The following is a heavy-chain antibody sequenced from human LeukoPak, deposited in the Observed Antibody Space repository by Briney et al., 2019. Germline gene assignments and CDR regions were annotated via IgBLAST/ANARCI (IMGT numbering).Heavy chain of an antibody. Sequence: GGSLRLSCAASGFTFSSYGMHWVRQAPGKGLEWVAVIWYDGSNKYYADSVKGRFTISRDNSKSTLYLQMNSLRAEDTAVYYCAREGDYGGNSIAFDIWGQGTMVTVSS. J-gene: IGHJ3*02. D-gene: IGHD4-23*01. CDR3: AREGDYGGNSIAFDI. V-gene: IGHV3-33*01. CDR1: GFTFSSYG. CDR2: IWYDGSNK.